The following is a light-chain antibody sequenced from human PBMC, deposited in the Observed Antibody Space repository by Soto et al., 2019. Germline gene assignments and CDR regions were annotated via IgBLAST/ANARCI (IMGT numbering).Light chain of an antibody. CDR2: LGS. J-gene: IGKJ2*01. CDR1: QSLLHSNGYNY. Sequence: DIVMTQSPLSLPVTPGEPASISCRSSQSLLHSNGYNYLDWDLQKPGQSPQLLIYLGSNRASGVPERFSGLGSGTAFALNISRVAAEDVGVSYCMQARHTHRTFGQGTMLEIK. CDR3: MQARHTHRT. V-gene: IGKV2-28*01.